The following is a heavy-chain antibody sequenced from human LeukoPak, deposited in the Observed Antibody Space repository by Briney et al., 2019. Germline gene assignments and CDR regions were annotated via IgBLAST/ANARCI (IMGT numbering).Heavy chain of an antibody. J-gene: IGHJ4*02. Sequence: SETLSLTCTVSGGSISSGDYYWSWIRQPPGKGLEWIGYIYYSGSTYYNPSLKSRVTILVDTSKNQFSLKLSSVTAADTAVYYCARVHCSGGSCYSFDYWGQGTLVTVSS. CDR3: ARVHCSGGSCYSFDY. D-gene: IGHD2-15*01. CDR1: GGSISSGDYY. V-gene: IGHV4-30-4*01. CDR2: IYYSGST.